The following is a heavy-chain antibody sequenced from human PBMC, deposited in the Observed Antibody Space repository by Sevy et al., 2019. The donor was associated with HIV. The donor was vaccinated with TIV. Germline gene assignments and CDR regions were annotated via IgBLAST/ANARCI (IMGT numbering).Heavy chain of an antibody. CDR2: ISSSSYI. D-gene: IGHD1-26*01. V-gene: IGHV3-21*01. J-gene: IGHJ5*02. Sequence: GGSLRLSCAASGFTFNSYSMNWVRQAPGKGLEWVSSISSSSYIYYADSVKGRFTISRDNAKNSLYLQMNSLRAEDTAVYYCARGPFTLVGATSLGWFDPWGQGTLVTVSS. CDR1: GFTFNSYS. CDR3: ARGPFTLVGATSLGWFDP.